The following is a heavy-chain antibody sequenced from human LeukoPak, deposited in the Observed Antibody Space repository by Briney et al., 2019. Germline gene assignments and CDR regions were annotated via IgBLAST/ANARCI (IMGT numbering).Heavy chain of an antibody. CDR3: AKWASDNRAFDL. V-gene: IGHV4-59*08. CDR1: GTSITSYY. J-gene: IGHJ4*02. CDR2: GHYSGNT. Sequence: PSETLSLTCTVSGTSITSYYWNWIRQAPGQGPEWIGYGHYSGNTKYNPPLKSRVTISVDTSKNQFSLRLSSVTAADTAVYFCAKWASDNRAFDLWGQGTLVTVSS. D-gene: IGHD2-8*01.